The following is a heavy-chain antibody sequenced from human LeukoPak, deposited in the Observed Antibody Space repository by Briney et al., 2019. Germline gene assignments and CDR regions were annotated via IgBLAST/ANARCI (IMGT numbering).Heavy chain of an antibody. Sequence: SETLSLTCTVSGGSISSYYWSWIRQPPGKGLEWIGYIYYSGSTNYNPSLKSRVTISVDTSKDQFSLKLSSVTAADTAVYYCARVFSDSGSWYVVCWGQGTLVTVSS. CDR3: ARVFSDSGSWYVVC. D-gene: IGHD6-13*01. CDR2: IYYSGST. J-gene: IGHJ4*02. CDR1: GGSISSYY. V-gene: IGHV4-59*01.